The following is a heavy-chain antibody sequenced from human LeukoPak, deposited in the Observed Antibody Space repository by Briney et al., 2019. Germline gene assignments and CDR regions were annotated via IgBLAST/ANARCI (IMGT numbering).Heavy chain of an antibody. CDR3: LGYCSGGRCYSGGH. J-gene: IGHJ4*02. CDR2: ISGSGGST. Sequence: PGGSLRLSCAASGFTFSSYAMSWVRQAPGKGLEWVSAISGSGGSTYYADSVKGRFTISRDNSKNTQYLQMNSLRAEDTAIYYCLGYCSGGRCYSGGHWGQGTLVTVSS. CDR1: GFTFSSYA. V-gene: IGHV3-23*01. D-gene: IGHD2-15*01.